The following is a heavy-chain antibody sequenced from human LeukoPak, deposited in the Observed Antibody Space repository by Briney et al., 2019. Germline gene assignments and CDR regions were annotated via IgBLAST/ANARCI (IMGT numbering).Heavy chain of an antibody. Sequence: GGSLRLSCAASGFTFDDYGMSWVRQAPGKGLEWVSGINWNGGSTGYADSGKGRFTISRDNGKNSLDLQMNSLRAEDTAVYYCAKDGPWIQLWTGGAYYFDYSGQGTLVTVSS. CDR3: AKDGPWIQLWTGGAYYFDY. D-gene: IGHD5-18*01. CDR2: INWNGGST. CDR1: GFTFDDYG. J-gene: IGHJ4*02. V-gene: IGHV3-20*04.